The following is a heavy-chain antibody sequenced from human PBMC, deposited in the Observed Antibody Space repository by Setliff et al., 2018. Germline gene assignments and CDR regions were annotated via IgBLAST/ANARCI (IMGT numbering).Heavy chain of an antibody. D-gene: IGHD4-4*01. CDR1: GFTFSSYA. V-gene: IGHV3-30-3*01. Sequence: GSLRLSCAASGFTFSSYAMHWVRQAPGKGLEWVAVISYDGSNKYYADSVKGRFTISRDNSKNTLYLQMNSLRAEDTAVYYCAAVTRLLAYWGQGTLVTVSS. CDR2: ISYDGSNK. J-gene: IGHJ4*02. CDR3: AAVTRLLAY.